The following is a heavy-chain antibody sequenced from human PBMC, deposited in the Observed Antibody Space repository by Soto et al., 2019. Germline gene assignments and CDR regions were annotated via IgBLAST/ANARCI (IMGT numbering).Heavy chain of an antibody. Sequence: EVQLVESGGGLVQPGGSLRLSCAASGFTFSSYWMSWVRQAPGKGLEWVANIKQDGSEKYYVDSVKGRFTISRDNAKNSVYLQMNGLRAEDTAVYYCARPGLVVVITSDWYFDLWGRGTLVTVSS. D-gene: IGHD3-22*01. V-gene: IGHV3-7*01. J-gene: IGHJ2*01. CDR1: GFTFSSYW. CDR2: IKQDGSEK. CDR3: ARPGLVVVITSDWYFDL.